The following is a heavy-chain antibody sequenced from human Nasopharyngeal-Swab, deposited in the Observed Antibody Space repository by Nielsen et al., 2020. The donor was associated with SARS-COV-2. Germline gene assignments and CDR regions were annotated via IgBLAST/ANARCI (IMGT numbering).Heavy chain of an antibody. CDR2: ISSNGGST. J-gene: IGHJ4*02. CDR3: VKDSSSWLDYFDY. V-gene: IGHV3-64D*06. D-gene: IGHD6-13*01. Sequence: GESLKISCSASGFTFSSYAMHWVRQAPGKGREYVSAISSNGGSTYYADSVKGRFTISRDNSKNTLYLQMSSLRAEDTAVYYCVKDSSSWLDYFDYWGQGTLVTVSS. CDR1: GFTFSSYA.